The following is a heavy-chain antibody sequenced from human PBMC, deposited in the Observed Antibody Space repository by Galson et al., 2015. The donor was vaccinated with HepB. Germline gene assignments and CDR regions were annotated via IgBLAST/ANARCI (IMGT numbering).Heavy chain of an antibody. D-gene: IGHD5-18*01. CDR3: AKGYGLFDS. J-gene: IGHJ5*01. Sequence: SLRLSCAASGFAFDAHAMSWVRQAPGRGLEWISGISGNGDSTFYAGSVKGRFTVSRDNSNYILYLQMNSLRAEDAGLYFCAKGYGLFDSWGQGILVTVSS. V-gene: IGHV3-23*01. CDR1: GFAFDAHA. CDR2: ISGNGDST.